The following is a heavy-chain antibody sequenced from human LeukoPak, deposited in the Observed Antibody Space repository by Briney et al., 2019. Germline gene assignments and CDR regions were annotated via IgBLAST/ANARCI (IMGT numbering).Heavy chain of an antibody. CDR2: ISAYNGNT. CDR1: GYTFTSYG. D-gene: IGHD3-10*01. CDR3: ARGDRYYGSGSYYHAFDI. Sequence: ASVKVSCKASGYTFTSYGISWVRQAPGQGLEWMGWISAYNGNTNYAQKLQGRVTMTTDTSTSTAYMELRSLRSDDTAVYYCARGDRYYGSGSYYHAFDIWGQGTMVTLSS. V-gene: IGHV1-18*01. J-gene: IGHJ3*02.